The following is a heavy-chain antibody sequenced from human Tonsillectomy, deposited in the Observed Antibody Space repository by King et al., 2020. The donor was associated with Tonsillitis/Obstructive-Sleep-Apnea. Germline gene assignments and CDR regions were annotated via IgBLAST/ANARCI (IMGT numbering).Heavy chain of an antibody. J-gene: IGHJ5*02. CDR3: AREVVVVPATYGWFDP. CDR1: GYTFTTYA. CDR2: INTNTGIQ. Sequence: VQLVESGSELKKPGASVKVSCKASGYTFTTYAMNWVRQAPGQGLEWMGWINTNTGIQTYAQGFTGRFVFSLDTSVSTAYLQISSLKAEDTAVYYCAREVVVVPATYGWFDPWGQGTLVTVSS. D-gene: IGHD2-2*01. V-gene: IGHV7-4-1*02.